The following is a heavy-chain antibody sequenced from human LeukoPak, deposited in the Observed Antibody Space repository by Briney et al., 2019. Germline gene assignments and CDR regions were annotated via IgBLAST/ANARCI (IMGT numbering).Heavy chain of an antibody. D-gene: IGHD1-14*01. CDR3: ARGPRQSTFYGMDV. Sequence: PSETLSLTCTVSGGSISSYYWTWIRQPPGKGLEWIGEINHSGSSNYSPSLKSRVTISVDTSKNQFSLKLSSVTAADTAVYYCARGPRQSTFYGMDVWGQGTTVTVSS. CDR2: INHSGSS. V-gene: IGHV4-34*01. J-gene: IGHJ6*02. CDR1: GGSISSYY.